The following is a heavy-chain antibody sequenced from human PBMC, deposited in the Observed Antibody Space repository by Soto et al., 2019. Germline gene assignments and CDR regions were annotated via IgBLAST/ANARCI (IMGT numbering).Heavy chain of an antibody. J-gene: IGHJ6*02. CDR1: GGTFSSYA. Sequence: ASVKVSCKASGGTFSSYAISWVRQAPGQGLEWMGGIIPIFGTANYAQKFQGRVTITADESTSTAYMELSSLRSEDTAVYYCARREVDSGSYYGDYYGMDVWGQGTTVTVSS. V-gene: IGHV1-69*13. CDR2: IIPIFGTA. CDR3: ARREVDSGSYYGDYYGMDV. D-gene: IGHD1-26*01.